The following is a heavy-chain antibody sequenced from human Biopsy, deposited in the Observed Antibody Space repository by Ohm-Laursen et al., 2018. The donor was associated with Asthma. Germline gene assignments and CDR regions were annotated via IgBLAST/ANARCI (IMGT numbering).Heavy chain of an antibody. CDR1: GAYIGSRDHH. V-gene: IGHV4-30-4*01. J-gene: IGHJ6*02. D-gene: IGHD4-17*01. CDR3: ARVASYGDLYFGIDV. CDR2: VFWSGTT. Sequence: SQTLSLTCPVGGAYIGSRDHHWSWIRQSPGTGLEWIGFVFWSGTTHYNRSLERRLSISIDTTRNKFSMTLRSVTAADTAVYFCARVASYGDLYFGIDVWGPGTTVSVS.